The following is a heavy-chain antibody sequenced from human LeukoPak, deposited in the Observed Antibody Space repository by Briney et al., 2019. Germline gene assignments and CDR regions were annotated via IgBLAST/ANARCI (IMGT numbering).Heavy chain of an antibody. CDR2: INHSGST. V-gene: IGHV4-34*01. Sequence: PSETLSLTCAVYGGSFSGYYWSWIRQPPGKGLEWIGEINHSGSTNYNPSLKSRVTISVDTSKNQFSLKLSSVTAADTAVYYCARATTMVVDYWGQGTLVTVSS. D-gene: IGHD4-23*01. CDR1: GGSFSGYY. CDR3: ARATTMVVDY. J-gene: IGHJ4*02.